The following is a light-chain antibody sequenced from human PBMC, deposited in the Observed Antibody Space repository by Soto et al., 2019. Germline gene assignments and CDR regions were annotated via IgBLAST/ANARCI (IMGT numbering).Light chain of an antibody. CDR1: QSISSW. V-gene: IGKV1-5*01. Sequence: DIQMTQSHSTLSASVGDRVTITCRASQSISSWLAWYQQKPGKAPKLLIYDASTLESGVPSRFSGSGSGTEFTLTISRLQPDDFATYYCQQYNSYSMTFGQGTKVDSK. CDR3: QQYNSYSMT. J-gene: IGKJ1*01. CDR2: DAS.